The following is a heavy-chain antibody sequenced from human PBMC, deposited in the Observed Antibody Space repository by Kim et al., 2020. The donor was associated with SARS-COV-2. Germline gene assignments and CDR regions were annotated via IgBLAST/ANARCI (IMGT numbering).Heavy chain of an antibody. D-gene: IGHD5-12*01. Sequence: GGSLRLSCASSGFSFSRHAIHWVRQAPGKGLEWVTVVSGDGSSQYYANSVKGRFTISRDNSKNTLYLQMNSLRDEDTAVYYCARERGGYELFDYWGQGAL. CDR3: ARERGGYELFDY. CDR1: GFSFSRHA. V-gene: IGHV3-30-3*01. CDR2: VSGDGSSQ. J-gene: IGHJ4*02.